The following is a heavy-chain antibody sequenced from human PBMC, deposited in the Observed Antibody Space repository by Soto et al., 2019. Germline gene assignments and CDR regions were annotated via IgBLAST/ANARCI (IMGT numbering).Heavy chain of an antibody. J-gene: IGHJ5*02. Sequence: SETLSLTFSFYGGSFSGYYWSWIRQPPGKGLEWIGEINHIGSTNYNPSLKSRVTISVDTSKNQFSLKLSSVTAADTAVDDCARAEVLWGRAFDPWGQGTLVTVSS. D-gene: IGHD3-16*01. CDR3: ARAEVLWGRAFDP. V-gene: IGHV4-34*01. CDR2: INHIGST. CDR1: GGSFSGYY.